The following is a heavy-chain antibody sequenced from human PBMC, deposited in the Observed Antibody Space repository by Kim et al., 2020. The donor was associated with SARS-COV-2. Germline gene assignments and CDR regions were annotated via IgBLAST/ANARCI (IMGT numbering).Heavy chain of an antibody. Sequence: TRSLTCTVSGGSVSSVDYSWSWLRQPPGKGLEWIGYIYNSGSTKYNPSLKSRVTISVDTSRNQFSLRLTSVTAADTAVYYCARGVFGVVIIPYYFYYMDVWAKGTTVTVSS. CDR2: IYNSGST. CDR1: GGSVSSVDYS. V-gene: IGHV4-61*08. D-gene: IGHD3-3*01. J-gene: IGHJ6*03. CDR3: ARGVFGVVIIPYYFYYMDV.